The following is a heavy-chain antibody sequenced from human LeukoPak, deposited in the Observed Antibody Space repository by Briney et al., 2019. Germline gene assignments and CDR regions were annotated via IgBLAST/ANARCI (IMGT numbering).Heavy chain of an antibody. CDR2: IWNAGTNT. D-gene: IGHD3-16*01. V-gene: IGHV3-33*01. Sequence: GGSLRLSCAASGFSFSTYGMHWVRQAPGKGLEWVALIWNAGTNTYYADSVKGRFPISRDNSKNTLYLQMNSLRAEDTAVYYCAGDTPPGGDYYFDYWGQGTLVIVSS. CDR1: GFSFSTYG. CDR3: AGDTPPGGDYYFDY. J-gene: IGHJ4*02.